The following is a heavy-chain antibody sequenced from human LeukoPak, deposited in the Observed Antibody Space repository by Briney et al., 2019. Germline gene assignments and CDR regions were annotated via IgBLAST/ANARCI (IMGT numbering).Heavy chain of an antibody. CDR3: ARGWGSAIYASAFDV. J-gene: IGHJ3*01. D-gene: IGHD2-21*01. V-gene: IGHV3-33*08. CDR2: TYHDGSKT. CDR1: GFTFSSYD. Sequence: GGSLRLSCAASGFTFSSYDMHWVRQAPGKGLEWVAVTYHDGSKTDYEESVKGRFTISRDNSKNTLYLQMNGLRAEDTAVYYCARGWGSAIYASAFDVWGQGTLVTVSS.